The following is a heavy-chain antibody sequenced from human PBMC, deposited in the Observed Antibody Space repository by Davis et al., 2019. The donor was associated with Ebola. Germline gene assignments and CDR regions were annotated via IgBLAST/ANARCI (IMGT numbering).Heavy chain of an antibody. V-gene: IGHV3-7*03. Sequence: GESLKISCAASGFTVSSNYMSWVRQAPGKGLEWVANIKQDGSEKYYVDSVKGRFTISRDNAKNSLYLQMNSLRAEDTAVYYCEAPDIVAGTDYWGQGTLVTVSS. CDR1: GFTVSSNY. D-gene: IGHD5-12*01. CDR3: EAPDIVAGTDY. J-gene: IGHJ4*02. CDR2: IKQDGSEK.